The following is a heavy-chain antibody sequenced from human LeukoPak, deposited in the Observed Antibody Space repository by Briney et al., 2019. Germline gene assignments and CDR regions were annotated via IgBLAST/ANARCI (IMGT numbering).Heavy chain of an antibody. CDR1: GGSFSGYY. Sequence: PSETLSLTCAVYGGSFSGYYWSWIRQPPGKGLEWIGEINHSGSTNYNPSLKSRVTISVDTSKNQFSLKLSSVTAADTAVYYCARLIMITFGGVIVRYYFDYWGQGTLVTVSS. V-gene: IGHV4-34*01. CDR2: INHSGST. CDR3: ARLIMITFGGVIVRYYFDY. J-gene: IGHJ4*02. D-gene: IGHD3-16*02.